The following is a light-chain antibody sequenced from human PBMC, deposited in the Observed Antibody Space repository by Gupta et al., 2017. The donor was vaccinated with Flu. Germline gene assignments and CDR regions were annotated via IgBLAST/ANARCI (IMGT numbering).Light chain of an antibody. V-gene: IGKV2-28*01. CDR1: QSLLHSRREHC. CDR2: LAS. Sequence: DIVLTQFPLSLSVSLGESAAITCRASQSLLHSRREHCLDWHVQKPGQAPQLLIYLASNRASGVPERLNGSGSGTDFTLKIGRVEAEDAGIYYCMQTVQIPHTFGQGTNLEIK. J-gene: IGKJ2*01. CDR3: MQTVQIPHT.